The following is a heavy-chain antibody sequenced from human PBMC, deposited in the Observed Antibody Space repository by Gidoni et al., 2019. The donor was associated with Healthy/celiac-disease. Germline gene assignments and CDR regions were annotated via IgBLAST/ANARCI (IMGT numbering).Heavy chain of an antibody. CDR1: GFPFSSYS. V-gene: IGHV3-21*01. CDR2: ISSSSSYR. J-gene: IGHJ4*02. Sequence: EVQLVESGGGLVTPGGSLRLSCAASGFPFSSYSMNWVRQAPGKGLDWVSSISSSSSYRYYADAVKGRFTISRDNAKNSLYLQMNSLRAEDTAVYYCAREYCGGDCLDYWGQGTLVTVSS. D-gene: IGHD2-21*01. CDR3: AREYCGGDCLDY.